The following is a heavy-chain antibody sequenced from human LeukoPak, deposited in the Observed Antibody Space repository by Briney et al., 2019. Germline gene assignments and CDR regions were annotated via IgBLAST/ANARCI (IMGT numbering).Heavy chain of an antibody. CDR3: ARHKWELLAHDTFDI. V-gene: IGHV4-39*01. J-gene: IGHJ3*02. D-gene: IGHD1-26*01. CDR1: GGSISSSSYY. CDR2: IYYSGST. Sequence: SETLSLTCTVSGGSISSSSYYWGWIRQPPGKGLEWIGSIYYSGSTYYNPSLKSRVTISVDASKTQFSLKLRSVTAADTAVYYCARHKWELLAHDTFDIWGQGTMVTVSS.